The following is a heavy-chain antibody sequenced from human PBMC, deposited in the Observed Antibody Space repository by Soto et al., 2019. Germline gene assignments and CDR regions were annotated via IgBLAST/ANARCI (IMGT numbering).Heavy chain of an antibody. V-gene: IGHV3-30-3*01. CDR1: GFTFRSYP. CDR3: AREGGTTFDD. Sequence: PGGSLRLSCAASGFTFRSYPMHWVRQAPGKGLECVAVISYDGSNKYYADSVKGRFTISRDNSKNTLYLQMNSLRDEDTAVYYCAREGGTTFDDWGQGTLVTVSS. J-gene: IGHJ4*02. CDR2: ISYDGSNK. D-gene: IGHD2-15*01.